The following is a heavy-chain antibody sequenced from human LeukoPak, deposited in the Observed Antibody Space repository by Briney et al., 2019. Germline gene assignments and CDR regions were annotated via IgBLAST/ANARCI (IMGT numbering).Heavy chain of an antibody. CDR1: GGSISSYY. Sequence: SETLSLTCTVSGGSISSYYWSWIRQPPGKGLEWIGYIYYSGSTNYNPSLKSRVTISVDTSKNQFSLKLSSVTAADTAVYYCARGYSSSWYVHYYYCMDVWGKGTTVTISS. D-gene: IGHD6-13*01. CDR3: ARGYSSSWYVHYYYCMDV. V-gene: IGHV4-59*01. CDR2: IYYSGST. J-gene: IGHJ6*03.